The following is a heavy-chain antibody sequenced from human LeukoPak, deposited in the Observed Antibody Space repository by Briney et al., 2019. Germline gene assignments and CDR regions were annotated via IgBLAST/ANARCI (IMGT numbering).Heavy chain of an antibody. CDR1: GGSISSYY. J-gene: IGHJ4*02. CDR3: ARSRDGYISTFDY. D-gene: IGHD5-24*01. Sequence: SETLSLTCTVSGGSISSYYWSWIRQPPGKGLEWIGYLYYTGSTNYNPSLKSRVTISVDTSKNQFSLKLSSVTAVDTAVYYCARSRDGYISTFDYWGQGTLVSVSS. V-gene: IGHV4-59*08. CDR2: LYYTGST.